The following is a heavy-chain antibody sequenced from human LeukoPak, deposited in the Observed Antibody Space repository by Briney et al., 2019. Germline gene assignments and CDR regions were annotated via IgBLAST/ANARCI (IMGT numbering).Heavy chain of an antibody. V-gene: IGHV3-21*01. CDR3: ARERNFYYFDY. Sequence: PGGSLRLSCAASRFTFNDYTMTWVRQAPGKGLEWVSSITGDCNYIFYADSVKGRFTISRDNAQNPLFLELNSLRGEDTAVYYCARERNFYYFDYWGQGALVTVSS. D-gene: IGHD3-3*01. CDR1: RFTFNDYT. CDR2: ITGDCNYI. J-gene: IGHJ4*02.